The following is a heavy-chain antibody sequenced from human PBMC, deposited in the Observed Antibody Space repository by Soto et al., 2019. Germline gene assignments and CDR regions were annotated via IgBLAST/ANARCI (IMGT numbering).Heavy chain of an antibody. J-gene: IGHJ4*02. CDR3: AKGRGVPTAAFDY. V-gene: IGHV3-30-3*01. Sequence: PGGSLRLSCAASGFTFSSYAMHWVRQAPGKGLEWVAVISYDGSNKYYADSVKGRFTISRDNSKNTLYLQMNSLRAEDTAIYYCAKGRGVPTAAFDYWGQGILVTVSS. CDR2: ISYDGSNK. CDR1: GFTFSSYA. D-gene: IGHD6-25*01.